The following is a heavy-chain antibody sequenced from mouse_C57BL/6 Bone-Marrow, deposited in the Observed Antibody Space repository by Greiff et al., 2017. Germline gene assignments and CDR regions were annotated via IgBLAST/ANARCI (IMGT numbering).Heavy chain of an antibody. CDR1: GYTFTSYG. CDR2: IYPRSGNT. Sequence: VQLVESGAELARPGASVKLSCKASGYTFTSYGISWVKQRTGQGLEWIGEIYPRSGNTYYNEKFKGKATLTADKSSSTAYMELRSLTSEDSAVYFCARWAYGSFFAYWGQGTLVTVSA. CDR3: ARWAYGSFFAY. V-gene: IGHV1-81*01. J-gene: IGHJ3*01. D-gene: IGHD1-1*01.